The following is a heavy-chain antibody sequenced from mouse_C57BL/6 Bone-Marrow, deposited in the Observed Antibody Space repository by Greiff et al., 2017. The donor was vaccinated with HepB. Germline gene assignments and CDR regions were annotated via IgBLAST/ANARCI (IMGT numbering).Heavy chain of an antibody. CDR2: ISSGSSTI. CDR3: ARTHYYGSSYAMDY. CDR1: GFTFSDYG. Sequence: EVKLVDSGGGLVKPGGSLKLSCAASGFTFSDYGMHWVRQAPEKGLEWVAYISSGSSTIYYADTVKGRFTISRDNAKNTLFLQMTSLRSEDTAMYYCARTHYYGSSYAMDYWGQGTSVTVSS. D-gene: IGHD1-1*01. V-gene: IGHV5-17*01. J-gene: IGHJ4*01.